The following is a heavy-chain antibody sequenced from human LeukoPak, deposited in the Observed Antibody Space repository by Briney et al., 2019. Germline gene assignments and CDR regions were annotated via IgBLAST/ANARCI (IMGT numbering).Heavy chain of an antibody. J-gene: IGHJ6*02. Sequence: GGSLRLSCTASGFTLSSYAMGWVRQAPGKGLEWVSLMSGNAGSTYYADSVKGRFTISRDNAKNSLYLQMNSLRAEDTAVYYCARVLDIVVVPAAIKHSYYYYGMDVWGQGTTVTVSS. CDR1: GFTLSSYA. CDR3: ARVLDIVVVPAAIKHSYYYYGMDV. D-gene: IGHD2-2*02. CDR2: MSGNAGST. V-gene: IGHV3-23*01.